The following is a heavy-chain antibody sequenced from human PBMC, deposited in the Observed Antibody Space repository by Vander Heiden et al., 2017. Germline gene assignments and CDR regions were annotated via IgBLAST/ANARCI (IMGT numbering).Heavy chain of an antibody. CDR1: GFTVSRNY. Sequence: EVQLVETGGGLIPPGGSLRLSCAASGFTVSRNYMSWVRQAPGKGLEWVSVIDSGGSTYYADSVKGRFTIARDNSKNTRYLQMNSLRAEDTAVYYCARSPYGDDYFDYWGQGTLVTVSS. CDR3: ARSPYGDDYFDY. J-gene: IGHJ4*02. V-gene: IGHV3-53*02. D-gene: IGHD4-17*01. CDR2: IDSGGST.